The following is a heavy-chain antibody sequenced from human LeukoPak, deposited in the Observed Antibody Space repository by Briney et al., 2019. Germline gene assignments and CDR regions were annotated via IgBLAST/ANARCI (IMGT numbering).Heavy chain of an antibody. CDR3: ARGSYDGGYYYYYYMNV. J-gene: IGHJ6*03. Sequence: SVKVSCKASGVTFSSYAISWVRQAPGQGLEWMGGIIPIFGTANYAQKFQGRVTITTDESTSPAYIELSSLGSEDTARVYCARGSYDGGYYYYYYMNVWGKGTTVTVYS. V-gene: IGHV1-69*05. CDR1: GVTFSSYA. D-gene: IGHD3-3*01. CDR2: IIPIFGTA.